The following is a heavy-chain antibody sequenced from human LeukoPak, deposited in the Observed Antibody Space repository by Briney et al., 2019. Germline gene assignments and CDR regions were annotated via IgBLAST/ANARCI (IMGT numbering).Heavy chain of an antibody. D-gene: IGHD2-2*02. CDR3: ATLQDIVVVPAAILRGFDY. J-gene: IGHJ4*02. Sequence: AGGSLRLSCAASGFTVSSNFMAWVRQAPGKGLEWVSVIYGGGSTFYADSVKGRFTISRDNSKNTLYLQMNSLRAEDTAVYYCATLQDIVVVPAAILRGFDYWGQGTLVTVSS. CDR1: GFTVSSNF. V-gene: IGHV3-66*02. CDR2: IYGGGST.